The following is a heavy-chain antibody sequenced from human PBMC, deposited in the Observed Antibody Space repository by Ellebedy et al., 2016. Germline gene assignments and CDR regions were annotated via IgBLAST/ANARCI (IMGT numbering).Heavy chain of an antibody. D-gene: IGHD3-10*01. CDR3: AKGAIWFGAYGMDV. V-gene: IGHV1-8*01. Sequence: ASVKVSCKASGYTFTTYDINWVRQATGQGLEWMGWMNPNSGYTAYAQKFQGRVTMTRSTSTSTAYMELSSLRSEDTAVYYGAKGAIWFGAYGMDVWGQGTTVTVSS. J-gene: IGHJ6*02. CDR2: MNPNSGYT. CDR1: GYTFTTYD.